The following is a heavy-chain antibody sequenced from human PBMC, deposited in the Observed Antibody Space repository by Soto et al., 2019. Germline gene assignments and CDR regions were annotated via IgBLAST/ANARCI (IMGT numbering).Heavy chain of an antibody. D-gene: IGHD3-22*01. CDR2: ISGSGGST. V-gene: IGHV3-23*01. CDR1: GFTFSSYA. J-gene: IGHJ6*02. Sequence: PGGSLRLCCAASGFTFSSYAMGWVRQAPGKGLEWVSAISGSGGSTYYADSVKGRLAISRDNSKSTLYLPMMSLRAEDTAVYYCAKCHYSSGYPPVYYYGMDVWGQGTTDTVS. CDR3: AKCHYSSGYPPVYYYGMDV.